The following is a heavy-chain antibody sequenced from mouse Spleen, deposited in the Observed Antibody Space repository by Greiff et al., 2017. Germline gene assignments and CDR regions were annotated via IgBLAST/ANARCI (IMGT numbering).Heavy chain of an antibody. Sequence: QVQLKESGPGLVAPSLSLSITCTVSGFSLTDYAVHWVRQSPGKGLEWLGVIWSAGTTDKNAAFISRLSISKDNSKSQVFLKMNSLQTDDTAIYYCARRNFDGRNYYTMDYWGQGTSVTVSS. V-gene: IGHV2-4-1*01. J-gene: IGHJ4*01. CDR2: IWSAGTT. CDR1: GFSLTDYA. CDR3: ARRNFDGRNYYTMDY. D-gene: IGHD1-1*02.